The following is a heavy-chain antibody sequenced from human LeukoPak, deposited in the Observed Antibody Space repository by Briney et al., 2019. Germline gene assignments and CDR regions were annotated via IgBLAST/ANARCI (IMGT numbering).Heavy chain of an antibody. D-gene: IGHD5-18*01. J-gene: IGHJ4*02. CDR2: IYYSGST. CDR1: GGSISSGDYY. V-gene: IGHV4-61*08. CDR3: ARHRYSFYYFDC. Sequence: PSETLSLTCTVSGGSISSGDYYWSWIRQPPGKGLEWIGYIYYSGSTNYNPSLKSRVTISVDTSKNQFSLKLSSVTAADTAVYYCARHRYSFYYFDCWGQGTLVTVSS.